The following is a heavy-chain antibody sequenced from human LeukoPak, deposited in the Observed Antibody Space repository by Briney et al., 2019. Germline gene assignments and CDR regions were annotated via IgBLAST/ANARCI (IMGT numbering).Heavy chain of an antibody. CDR2: IYYSGST. CDR1: GGSISSYY. CDR3: ARDPVRADYGMDV. J-gene: IGHJ6*02. D-gene: IGHD3-22*01. V-gene: IGHV4-59*01. Sequence: SETLSLTCTVSGGSISSYYWSWIRQPPGKGLEWIGYIYYSGSTNYNPSLKSRVTISVDTSKNQFSLKLSSVTAAGTAVYYCARDPVRADYGMDVWGQGTTVTVSS.